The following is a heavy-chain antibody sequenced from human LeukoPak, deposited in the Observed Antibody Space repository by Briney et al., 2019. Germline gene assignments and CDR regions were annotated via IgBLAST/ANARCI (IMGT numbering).Heavy chain of an antibody. CDR1: GFAVSSNS. Sequence: PGGSLRLSCTVSGFAVSSNSMSWVRQAPGKGLEWVSYISSSGSTIYYADSVKGRFTISRDNAKNSLYLQMNSLRAEDTAVYYCARGIYYYYYMDVWGKGTTVTVSS. J-gene: IGHJ6*03. CDR2: ISSSGSTI. CDR3: ARGIYYYYYMDV. V-gene: IGHV3-11*04.